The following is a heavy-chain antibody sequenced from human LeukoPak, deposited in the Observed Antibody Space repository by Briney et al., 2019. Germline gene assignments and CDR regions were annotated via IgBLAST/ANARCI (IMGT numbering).Heavy chain of an antibody. J-gene: IGHJ4*02. D-gene: IGHD5-18*01. Sequence: GGSPRLSSAAPGVTLRSYSMHRGRPSLSQGAGWGGVMSYDGFNKYYADSVKGRFTISRDNSKNTLYLQMNSLRAEDTAVYYCAKTKGYSYGYYFDYWGQGTLVTVSS. CDR3: AKTKGYSYGYYFDY. CDR1: GVTLRSYS. CDR2: MSYDGFNK. V-gene: IGHV3-30*18.